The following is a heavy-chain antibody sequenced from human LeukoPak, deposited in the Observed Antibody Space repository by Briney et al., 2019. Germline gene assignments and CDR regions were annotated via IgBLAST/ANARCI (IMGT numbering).Heavy chain of an antibody. CDR3: ARDQRIAAAGRLWGY. D-gene: IGHD6-13*01. Sequence: ASVKVSCTASGYTFTSYAMNWVRQAPGQGLEWMGWINTNTGNPTYAQGFTGRFVFSLDTSVSTAYLQISSLKAEDTAVYYCARDQRIAAAGRLWGYWGQGTLVTVSS. CDR1: GYTFTSYA. CDR2: INTNTGNP. J-gene: IGHJ4*02. V-gene: IGHV7-4-1*02.